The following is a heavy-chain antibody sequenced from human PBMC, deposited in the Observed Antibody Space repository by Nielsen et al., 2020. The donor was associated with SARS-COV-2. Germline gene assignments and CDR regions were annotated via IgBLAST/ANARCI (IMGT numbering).Heavy chain of an antibody. CDR1: GFTFSSYG. CDR3: AKWGRCRGGSCFDH. Sequence: GESLKISCAASGFTFSSYGMHWVRQAPGKGLEWVAVISYDGSNKYYADSVKGRFTISRDNSKNTLYLQMNSLRAEDTAVYFCAKWGRCRGGSCFDHWGQGTLVTVSS. V-gene: IGHV3-30*18. CDR2: ISYDGSNK. J-gene: IGHJ5*02. D-gene: IGHD2-15*01.